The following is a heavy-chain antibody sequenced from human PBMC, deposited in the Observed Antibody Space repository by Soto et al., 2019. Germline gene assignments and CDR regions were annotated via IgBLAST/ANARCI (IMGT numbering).Heavy chain of an antibody. V-gene: IGHV4-59*01. Sequence: PQTLSLTCTLSTPFPSSYYSSCIRPPPGNGLEWIGYTYTIVSPNYNPSPKSRVTISVDTSKNQSSLKLSSVTAADTAVYYCARESGENWFDPWGQGTLVTVSS. D-gene: IGHD1-26*01. CDR3: ARESGENWFDP. CDR1: TPFPSSYY. CDR2: TYTIVSP. J-gene: IGHJ5*02.